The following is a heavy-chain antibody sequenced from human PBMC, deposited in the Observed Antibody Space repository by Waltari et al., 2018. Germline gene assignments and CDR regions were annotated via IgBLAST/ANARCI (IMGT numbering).Heavy chain of an antibody. CDR1: GGSITAYQ. CDR3: ARDSGKYLDP. Sequence: QMQLQESGPGLVKTSETLSLTCTVSGGSITAYQWSWIRQTPGKGLEWIGHGYYSGSTNYNPSLKSRVTILIDTPKNQFSLKLSSVAAADTAVYFCARDSGKYLDPWGQGTLVTVSS. D-gene: IGHD6-25*01. J-gene: IGHJ5*02. CDR2: GYYSGST. V-gene: IGHV4-59*01.